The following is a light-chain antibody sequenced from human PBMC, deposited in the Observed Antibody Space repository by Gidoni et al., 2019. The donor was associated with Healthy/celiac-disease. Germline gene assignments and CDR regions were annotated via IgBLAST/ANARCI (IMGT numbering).Light chain of an antibody. J-gene: IGKJ3*01. Sequence: YAASSLQSRVPPRFSGSGSGTDFTLTISSLQPEDVATYYCLQDYTTPGTFGPGTNVDIK. CDR2: AAS. CDR3: LQDYTTPGT. V-gene: IGKV1-27*01.